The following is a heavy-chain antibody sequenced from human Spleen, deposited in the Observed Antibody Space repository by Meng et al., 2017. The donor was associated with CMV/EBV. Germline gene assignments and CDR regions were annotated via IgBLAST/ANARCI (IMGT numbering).Heavy chain of an antibody. CDR2: IRYDGSNK. D-gene: IGHD4-23*01. J-gene: IGHJ6*02. CDR1: GFTFSSHG. CDR3: ARDYGGQQRWSHGMDV. Sequence: GGSLRLSCAASGFTFSSHGMHWVRQAAGKGLEWVAFIRYDGSNKYYADSVKGRFAISRDNSKNTLYLQMNSLRAEDTAVYYCARDYGGQQRWSHGMDVWGQGTTVTVSS. V-gene: IGHV3-30*02.